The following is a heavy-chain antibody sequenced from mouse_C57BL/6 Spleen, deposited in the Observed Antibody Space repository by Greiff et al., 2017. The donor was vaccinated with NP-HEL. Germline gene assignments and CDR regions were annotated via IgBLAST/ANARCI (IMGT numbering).Heavy chain of an antibody. CDR1: GYTFTDYY. D-gene: IGHD1-1*01. CDR3: ARDPIYYGSSYGYFDV. V-gene: IGHV1-26*01. CDR2: INPNNGGT. J-gene: IGHJ1*03. Sequence: EVQLQQSGPELVKPGASVKISCKASGYTFTDYYMNWVKQSHGKSLEWIGDINPNNGGTSYNQKFKGKATLTVDKSSSTAYMELRSLTSEDSAVYYCARDPIYYGSSYGYFDVWGTGTTVTVSS.